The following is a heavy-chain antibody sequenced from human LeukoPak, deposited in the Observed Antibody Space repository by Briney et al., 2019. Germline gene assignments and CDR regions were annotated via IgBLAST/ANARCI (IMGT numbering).Heavy chain of an antibody. CDR2: ISSSSSYI. CDR1: GFTFSSYS. Sequence: GGSLRLSCAASGFTFSSYSMNWVRQAPGKGLEWVSSISSSSSYIYYADSVKGRFTISRDNAKNSLYLQMNSLRADDTAVYYCARLSAMLRGPEAFYYFEYWGQGTLVTVSS. D-gene: IGHD3-10*01. V-gene: IGHV3-21*01. CDR3: ARLSAMLRGPEAFYYFEY. J-gene: IGHJ4*02.